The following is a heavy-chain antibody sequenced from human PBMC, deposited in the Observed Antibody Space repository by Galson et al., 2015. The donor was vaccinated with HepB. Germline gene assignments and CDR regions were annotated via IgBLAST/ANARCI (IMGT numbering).Heavy chain of an antibody. J-gene: IGHJ5*02. Sequence: SVKVSCKASGYTFTGYYMHWVRQAPGQGLEWMGWINPNSGGTNYAQKFQGRVTMTRDTSISTAYIELSRLRSDDTAVYYCARSLEFSYSYGSRGWFDPWGQGTLVTVSS. CDR3: ARSLEFSYSYGSRGWFDP. CDR2: INPNSGGT. CDR1: GYTFTGYY. V-gene: IGHV1-2*02. D-gene: IGHD5-18*01.